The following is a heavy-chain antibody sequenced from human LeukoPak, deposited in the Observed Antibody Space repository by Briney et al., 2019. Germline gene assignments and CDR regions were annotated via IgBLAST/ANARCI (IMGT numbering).Heavy chain of an antibody. J-gene: IGHJ6*04. CDR2: INHSGST. D-gene: IGHD2-2*01. Sequence: SETLSLTCAVYGGSFSGYYWSWIRQPPGKGLEWIGEINHSGSTNYNPSLKSRVTISVDTSKNQFSLKLSSVTAADPAVYYCARAGKGVVVPAARNYGMDVWGKGTTVTVSS. CDR1: GGSFSGYY. V-gene: IGHV4-34*01. CDR3: ARAGKGVVVPAARNYGMDV.